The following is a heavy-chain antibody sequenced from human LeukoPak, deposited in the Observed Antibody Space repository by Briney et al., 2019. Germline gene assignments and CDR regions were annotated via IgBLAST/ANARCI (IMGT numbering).Heavy chain of an antibody. Sequence: GGSLRLSCTGSGFTFRWYVMSWVRQAPGKGLEWVSGISGSGDRTYYADSVKGRFTISRDNAKNSLYLQMNSLRAEDTAVYYCAREPTYYYDSSGYYSAFDIWGQGTMVTVSS. CDR1: GFTFRWYV. CDR3: AREPTYYYDSSGYYSAFDI. V-gene: IGHV3-23*01. CDR2: ISGSGDRT. D-gene: IGHD3-22*01. J-gene: IGHJ3*02.